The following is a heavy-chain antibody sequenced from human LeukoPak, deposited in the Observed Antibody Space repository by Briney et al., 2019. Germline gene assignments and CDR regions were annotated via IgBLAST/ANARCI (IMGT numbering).Heavy chain of an antibody. J-gene: IGHJ4*02. V-gene: IGHV4-59*01. Sequence: SETLSLTCTVSGGSISSYYWSWIRQPPGKGLEWVGHIYYSGSTNYNSSLKSRVTISVDTSKNQFSLKLSSVTAADTAVYYCATTPYDFWSGYYDYWGQGTLVTVSS. CDR3: ATTPYDFWSGYYDY. D-gene: IGHD3-3*01. CDR2: IYYSGST. CDR1: GGSISSYY.